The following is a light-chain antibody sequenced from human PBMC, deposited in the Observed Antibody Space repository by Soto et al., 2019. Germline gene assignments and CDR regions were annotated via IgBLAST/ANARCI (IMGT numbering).Light chain of an antibody. CDR2: DAS. V-gene: IGKV3-15*01. J-gene: IGKJ2*01. Sequence: EIVTTQSPATLSVSPGERATLSCRASQSVSSNLAWYQQKPGQAPRLLINDASTRATGIPARFSGSGSGTEFTLTISSLQSEDFAVYYCQQYYNWPLYTFGQGTKLEIK. CDR3: QQYYNWPLYT. CDR1: QSVSSN.